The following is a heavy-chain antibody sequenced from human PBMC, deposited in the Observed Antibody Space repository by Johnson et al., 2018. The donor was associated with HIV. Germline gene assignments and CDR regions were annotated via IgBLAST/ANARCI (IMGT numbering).Heavy chain of an antibody. D-gene: IGHD3-22*01. Sequence: QVQLVESGGGVVQPGRSLRLSCVASGFTFRNYGMHWVRQAPGKGLEWVAVISYDGSVKYYADSEKGRFTISRDNSKNTLYLQMNSLRAEDTAVYYCARVGVDYYDRGATYQNAFDIWGQGTMVTVSS. CDR3: ARVGVDYYDRGATYQNAFDI. CDR2: ISYDGSVK. J-gene: IGHJ3*02. CDR1: GFTFRNYG. V-gene: IGHV3-30*03.